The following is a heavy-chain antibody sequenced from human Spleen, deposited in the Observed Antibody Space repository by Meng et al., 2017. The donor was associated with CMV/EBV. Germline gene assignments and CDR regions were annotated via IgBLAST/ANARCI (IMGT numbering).Heavy chain of an antibody. CDR3: ARLRYGSGSYIVY. V-gene: IGHV3-23*01. Sequence: GESLKISCAASGFTFSSYAMSWVRQAPGKGLEWVSAISGSGGSTYYADSVKGRFTISRDNSKNTLYLQMYSLRAEDTAVYYCARLRYGSGSYIVYWGQGTLVTVSS. CDR2: ISGSGGST. CDR1: GFTFSSYA. J-gene: IGHJ4*02. D-gene: IGHD3-10*01.